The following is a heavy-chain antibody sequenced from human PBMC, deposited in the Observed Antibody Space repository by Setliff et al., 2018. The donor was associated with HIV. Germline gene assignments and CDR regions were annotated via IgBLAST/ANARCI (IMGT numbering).Heavy chain of an antibody. CDR1: GGSFSDNY. V-gene: IGHV4-34*01. CDR3: ARVSGTYWYSIFRNYYYHMDV. D-gene: IGHD1-26*01. J-gene: IGHJ6*03. CDR2: INHSGIT. Sequence: SETLSLTCAVYGGSFSDNYWSWIRQSPGKGLEWIGEINHSGITKYSPSLRSRVSISVDTSKTQFSPKLRSVTAADTAVYYCARVSGTYWYSIFRNYYYHMDVWGTGTTVTVSS.